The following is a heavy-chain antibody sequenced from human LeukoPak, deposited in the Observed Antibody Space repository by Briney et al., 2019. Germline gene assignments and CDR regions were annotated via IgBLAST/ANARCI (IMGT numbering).Heavy chain of an antibody. CDR3: ARVRGSGCSDY. CDR1: RFTFSSYW. D-gene: IGHD6-19*01. J-gene: IGHJ4*02. CDR2: IKQDGSEK. Sequence: GGSLRLSCAASRFTFSSYWMSWVRQAPGKGLEWVANIKQDGSEKYYVDSVKGRFTISRDNAKNSLYLQMSSLRAEDTAVYYCARVRGSGCSDYWGQGTLVTVSS. V-gene: IGHV3-7*01.